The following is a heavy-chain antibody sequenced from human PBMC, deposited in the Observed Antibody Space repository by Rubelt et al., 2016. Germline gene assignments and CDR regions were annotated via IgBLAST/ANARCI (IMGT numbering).Heavy chain of an antibody. D-gene: IGHD2-2*01. CDR3: AKAASSSSTSCQYFDY. CDR2: ITSKTDGGAT. Sequence: LVQPGGSLRLSCAASGFTFTNAWMNWVRQAPGKGLEWVGRITSKTDGGATDYTTPATGRFTISRDDSKDTLYLQMNRLKTADTAVYYCAKAASSSSTSCQYFDYWGQGTLVTVSS. V-gene: IGHV3-15*07. J-gene: IGHJ4*02. CDR1: GFTFTNAW.